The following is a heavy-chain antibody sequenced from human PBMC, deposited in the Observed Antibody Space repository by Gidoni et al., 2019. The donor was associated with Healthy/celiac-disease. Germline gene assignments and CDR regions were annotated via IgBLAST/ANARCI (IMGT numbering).Heavy chain of an antibody. CDR1: GYTFTSYA. D-gene: IGHD3-22*01. J-gene: IGHJ3*02. CDR2: INAGNGNT. Sequence: QVQLVQSGAEVKKPGASVKVSCKASGYTFTSYAMHWVRQAPGQRLEWMGWINAGNGNTKYSQKFQGRVTITRDTSASTAYMELSSLRSEDTAVYYCARWTLRYYDSSGYSALDAFDIWGQGTMVTVSS. V-gene: IGHV1-3*01. CDR3: ARWTLRYYDSSGYSALDAFDI.